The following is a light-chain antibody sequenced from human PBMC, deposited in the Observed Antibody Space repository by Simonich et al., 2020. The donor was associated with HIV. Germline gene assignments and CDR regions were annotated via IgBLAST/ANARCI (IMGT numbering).Light chain of an antibody. Sequence: DIVMTQSPDSLAVSLGERATINCKSSQGVLYSSNNKNYLAWYQQRPGQPPNLLIYWASTRESGVPDRFSASGSGTDFTLTISSLQAEDVALYYCQQYYTTPPTFGQGTKVEIK. CDR2: WAS. J-gene: IGKJ1*01. V-gene: IGKV4-1*01. CDR3: QQYYTTPPT. CDR1: QGVLYSSNNKNY.